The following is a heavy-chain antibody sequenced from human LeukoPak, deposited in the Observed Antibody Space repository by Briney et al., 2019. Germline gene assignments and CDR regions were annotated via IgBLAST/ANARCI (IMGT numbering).Heavy chain of an antibody. CDR2: IYYSGST. CDR3: AREDIVVVPAAMRGIVDY. J-gene: IGHJ4*02. Sequence: SETLSLTCTVSGGSISSSSYYWGWIRQPPGKGLEWIGGIYYSGSTYYNPSLKSRVTISVDTSKNQFSLKLSSVTAADTAVYYCAREDIVVVPAAMRGIVDYWGQGTLVTVSS. CDR1: GGSISSSSYY. D-gene: IGHD2-2*01. V-gene: IGHV4-39*07.